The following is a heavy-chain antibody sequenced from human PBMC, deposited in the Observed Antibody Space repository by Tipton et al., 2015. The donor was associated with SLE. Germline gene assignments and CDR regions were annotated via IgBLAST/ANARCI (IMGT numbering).Heavy chain of an antibody. CDR1: GGSISSSSYY. Sequence: LRLSCTVSGGSISSSSYYWGWIRQPPGKGLVWIGSIYYSGSTYYNPSLKSRVTISVDTSKNQFSLKLSSVTAADTAVYYCARVIATFDYWGQGTLVTVSS. J-gene: IGHJ4*02. V-gene: IGHV4-39*07. CDR2: IYYSGST. CDR3: ARVIATFDY. D-gene: IGHD1-26*01.